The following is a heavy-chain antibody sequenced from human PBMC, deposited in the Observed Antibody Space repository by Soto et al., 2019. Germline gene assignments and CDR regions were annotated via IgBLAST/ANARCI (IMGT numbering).Heavy chain of an antibody. CDR3: ARDSYCANGVCSSGYGMDV. V-gene: IGHV1-18*01. D-gene: IGHD2-8*01. J-gene: IGHJ6*02. Sequence: QVQLVQSGAEVKKPGASVNVSCKASGYTFTSYGISWVRQAPGQGLEWMGWISAYNGNTNYAQKLQGRVTMTTDTSTSTAYMELRSLRSDDTAVYYCARDSYCANGVCSSGYGMDVWGQGTTVTVSS. CDR2: ISAYNGNT. CDR1: GYTFTSYG.